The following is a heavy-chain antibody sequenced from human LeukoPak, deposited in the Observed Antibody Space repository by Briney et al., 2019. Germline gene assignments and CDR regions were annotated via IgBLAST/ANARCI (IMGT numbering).Heavy chain of an antibody. J-gene: IGHJ5*02. Sequence: GGSLRLSCAASGFTFSSYGMSWVRQAPGKGLEWISGISGSGANTYYADSVKGRFTISRDNSKNTLYLQMNSLRAEDTAVYYCAGYCSTTTCYSSPNWFDPWGQGTLVTVSS. CDR3: AGYCSTTTCYSSPNWFDP. D-gene: IGHD2-2*01. CDR1: GFTFSSYG. CDR2: ISGSGANT. V-gene: IGHV3-23*01.